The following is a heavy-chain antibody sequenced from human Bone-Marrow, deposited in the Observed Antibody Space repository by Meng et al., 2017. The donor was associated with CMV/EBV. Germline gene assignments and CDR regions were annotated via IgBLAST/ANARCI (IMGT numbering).Heavy chain of an antibody. CDR3: ARDGSSWSYYFDY. CDR1: GGSFSGYY. J-gene: IGHJ4*02. V-gene: IGHV4-34*01. CDR2: INHSGST. Sequence: SETLSLTCAVYGGSFSGYYWSWIRQPPGKGLEWIGEINHSGSTNYNPSLKSRVTISLDTSKNQFSLKLSSVAAADTAVYFCARDGSSWSYYFDYWGQGTLVTVSS. D-gene: IGHD6-13*01.